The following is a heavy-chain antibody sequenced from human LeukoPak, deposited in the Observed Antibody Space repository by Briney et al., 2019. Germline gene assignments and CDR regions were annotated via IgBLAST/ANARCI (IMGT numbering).Heavy chain of an antibody. V-gene: IGHV3-74*01. J-gene: IGHJ4*02. CDR1: GFTFSSHW. CDR2: IISDGTGS. D-gene: IGHD6-25*01. Sequence: GGSLRLSCAASGFTFSSHWMHWARQVPGKGLVWVGRIISDGTGSNYADFIEGRFTISRDNAKNILYLQMNSLRVEDTGVYYCATGESAPRNDYWVQGTLVTVSS. CDR3: ATGESAPRNDY.